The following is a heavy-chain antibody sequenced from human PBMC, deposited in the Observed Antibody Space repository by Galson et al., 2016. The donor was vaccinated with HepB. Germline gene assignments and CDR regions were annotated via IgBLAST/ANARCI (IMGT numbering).Heavy chain of an antibody. D-gene: IGHD3/OR15-3a*01. J-gene: IGHJ4*02. Sequence: WVRQAPGQGLEWMGIINPSGGSTSYAQKFQGRVTVTRDTSTSTVYMELSSLRSEDTAVYYCARGTGTGGYFDYWGQGTLVTVSS. CDR3: ARGTGTGGYFDY. V-gene: IGHV1-46*01. CDR2: INPSGGST.